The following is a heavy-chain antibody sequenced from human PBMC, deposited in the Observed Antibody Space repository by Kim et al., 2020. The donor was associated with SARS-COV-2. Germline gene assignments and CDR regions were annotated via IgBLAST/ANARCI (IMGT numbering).Heavy chain of an antibody. Sequence: SETLSHTCTVSGGSISSYYWSWIRQPPGKGLEWIGYIYYSGSTNYNPSLKSRVTISVDTSKNQFSLKLSSVTAADTAVYYCARQLKGCYYGSGSYYCFDNNWFDPWGQGTLVTVSS. CDR3: ARQLKGCYYGSGSYYCFDNNWFDP. J-gene: IGHJ5*02. CDR2: IYYSGST. D-gene: IGHD3-10*01. CDR1: GGSISSYY. V-gene: IGHV4-59*08.